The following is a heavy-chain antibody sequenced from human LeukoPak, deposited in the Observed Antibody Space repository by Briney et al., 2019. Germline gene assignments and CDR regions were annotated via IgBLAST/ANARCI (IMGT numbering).Heavy chain of an antibody. D-gene: IGHD2-2*01. Sequence: PSETLSLTCTVSGGAISSSSYYWGWIRQPPGKGLEWIGSIYYSGSTYYNPSLKSRVTISVDTSKNQFSLKLSSVTAADTAVYYCARGGIVVVPAAAPFDYWGQGTLVTVSS. J-gene: IGHJ4*02. V-gene: IGHV4-39*01. CDR2: IYYSGST. CDR3: ARGGIVVVPAAAPFDY. CDR1: GGAISSSSYY.